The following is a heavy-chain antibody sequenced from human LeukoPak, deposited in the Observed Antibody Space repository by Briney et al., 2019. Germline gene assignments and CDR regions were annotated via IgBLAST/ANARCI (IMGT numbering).Heavy chain of an antibody. CDR1: GGTFSSYA. D-gene: IGHD3-10*01. Sequence: SVKVSCKASGGTFSSYAISWVRQAPGQGLEWMGRTIPIFGTANYAQKFQGRVTITADESTSTAYMELSSLRAEDTAVYYCARVRDGWFDDAFDIWGQGTMVTVSS. CDR3: ARVRDGWFDDAFDI. V-gene: IGHV1-69*13. J-gene: IGHJ3*02. CDR2: TIPIFGTA.